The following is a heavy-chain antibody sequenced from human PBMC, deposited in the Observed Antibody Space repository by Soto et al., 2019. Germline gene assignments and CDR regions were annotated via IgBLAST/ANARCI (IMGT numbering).Heavy chain of an antibody. D-gene: IGHD3-10*01. CDR1: GGSFSGHF. V-gene: IGHV4-34*01. Sequence: SETLSLTCVVYGGSFSGHFWSWIRQPPGKGLEWIGEINHSGSTNYNPSLKSRVTISVDTSKNQFSMKLSPDDTAVYYCGRGRSGQLVVFYWGQGTPVTVSS. J-gene: IGHJ4*02. CDR2: INHSGST. CDR3: GRGRSGQLVVFY.